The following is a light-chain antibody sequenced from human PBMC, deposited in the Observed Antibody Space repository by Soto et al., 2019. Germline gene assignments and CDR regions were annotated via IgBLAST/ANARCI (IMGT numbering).Light chain of an antibody. CDR1: QSVSSSY. J-gene: IGKJ5*01. V-gene: IGKV3-20*01. Sequence: EILLTQSPGNLSLSPGESATLSFRSSQSVSSSYLAWYQQKPGQAPRLLIYGASSRATGIPDRFSGSGSGTEFTLTISSLQSEDFAVYYCQQYNNWPPITFGQGTRLEIK. CDR3: QQYNNWPPIT. CDR2: GAS.